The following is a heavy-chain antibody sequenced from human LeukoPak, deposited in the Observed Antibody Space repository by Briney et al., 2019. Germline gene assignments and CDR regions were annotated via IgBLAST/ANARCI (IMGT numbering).Heavy chain of an antibody. V-gene: IGHV3-15*01. CDR3: SRGHDGP. Sequence: PGGSLRLSCAASGFTFSDDWMNWGRQAPGKGPEWVGHIKARRAGGTTEYAAPVGGRFTISRDDSRSILYLQMNNLKTEDTALSFCSRGHDGPWGLGTLVTVSS. CDR2: IKARRAGGTT. J-gene: IGHJ5*02. D-gene: IGHD3-3*01. CDR1: GFTFSDDW.